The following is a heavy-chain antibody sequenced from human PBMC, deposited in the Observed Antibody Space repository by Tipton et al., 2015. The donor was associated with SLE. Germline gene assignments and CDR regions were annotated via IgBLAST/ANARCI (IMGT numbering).Heavy chain of an antibody. CDR1: GFTVSSNY. CDR3: AVGVGSRYFDY. D-gene: IGHD2-21*01. J-gene: IGHJ4*02. Sequence: SLRLSCAASGFTVSSNYMSWVRQAPGKGLEWVSLIYSGGSTYYADSVKGRFTISRDNSKNTLFLQMNRLRTEDTAVYYCAVGVGSRYFDYWGQGTLVTVSS. V-gene: IGHV3-53*05. CDR2: IYSGGST.